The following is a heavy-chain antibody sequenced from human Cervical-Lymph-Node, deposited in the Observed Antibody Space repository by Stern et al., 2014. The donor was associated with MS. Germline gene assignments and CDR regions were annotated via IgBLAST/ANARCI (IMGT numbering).Heavy chain of an antibody. CDR3: AREGDAFDI. CDR1: KFTFSRYS. J-gene: IGHJ3*02. V-gene: IGHV3-21*01. Sequence: VQLVESGGGLVKPGGSLRLSCAASKFTFSRYSMNWVRQAPGKGLEWVSSISSSSIYIYYADSVKGRFTISRDNAKNSLSLQMNSLRAEDTAVYYCAREGDAFDIWGQGTMVTVSS. CDR2: ISSSSIYI.